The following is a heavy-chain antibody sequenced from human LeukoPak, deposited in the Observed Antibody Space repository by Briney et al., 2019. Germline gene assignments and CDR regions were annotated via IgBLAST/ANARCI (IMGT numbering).Heavy chain of an antibody. D-gene: IGHD3-3*01. CDR1: GFTFSSYS. CDR2: ISSSSSYI. CDR3: ARGPHGGFVIIPTEF. Sequence: GGSLRLSCAASGFTFSSYSMNWVRQAPGKGLEWVSSISSSSSYIYYADSVKGRFTISRDNANNSLYLQMNSLRAEDTAVYYCARGPHGGFVIIPTEFWGQGTLVTVSS. J-gene: IGHJ4*02. V-gene: IGHV3-21*01.